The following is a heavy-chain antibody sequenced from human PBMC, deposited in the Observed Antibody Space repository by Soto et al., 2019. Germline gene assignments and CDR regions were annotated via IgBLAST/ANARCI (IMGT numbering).Heavy chain of an antibody. V-gene: IGHV4-31*03. CDR2: IYYSGST. D-gene: IGHD3-22*01. CDR3: ARDSSGRHDY. Sequence: LSLTCTVPGGSISSGGYYWSWIRQHPGKGLEWIGYIYYSGSTYYNPSLKSRVTISIDTSKNQFFLKLNSVTAADTAVYYCARDSSGRHDYWGQGTLVTVSS. J-gene: IGHJ4*02. CDR1: GGSISSGGYY.